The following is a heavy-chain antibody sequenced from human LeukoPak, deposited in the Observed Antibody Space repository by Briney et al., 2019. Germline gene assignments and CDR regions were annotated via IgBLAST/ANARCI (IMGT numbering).Heavy chain of an antibody. J-gene: IGHJ4*02. CDR1: GFTFSSYD. Sequence: GGSLRLSCAASGFTFSSYDMHWVRQAPGKRLEWVSGIWYDGSNKYYGDSVKGRFTISRDNSKNTLYLQMNSLRAEDTAVYYCARDDCSSTSCQRGLFDYWGQGTLVTVSS. CDR2: IWYDGSNK. D-gene: IGHD2-2*01. CDR3: ARDDCSSTSCQRGLFDY. V-gene: IGHV3-33*01.